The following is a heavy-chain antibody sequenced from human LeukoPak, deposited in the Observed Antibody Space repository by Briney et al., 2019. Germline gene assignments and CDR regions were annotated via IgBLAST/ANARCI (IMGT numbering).Heavy chain of an antibody. D-gene: IGHD3-10*01. CDR1: GGTFSSYA. CDR3: ATAMVRGVITPDY. V-gene: IGHV1-69*06. J-gene: IGHJ4*02. Sequence: SVKVSCKASGGTFSSYAISWVRQAPGQGLEWMGGIIPIFGTANYAQKFQGRVTITADKSTSTAYMELSSLKSEDTAVYYCATAMVRGVITPDYWGQGTLVTVSS. CDR2: IIPIFGTA.